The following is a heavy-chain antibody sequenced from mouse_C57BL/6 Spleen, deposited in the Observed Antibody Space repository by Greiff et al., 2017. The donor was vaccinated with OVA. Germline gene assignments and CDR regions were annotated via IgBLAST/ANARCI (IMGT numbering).Heavy chain of an antibody. CDR2: INPGSGGT. D-gene: IGHD2-3*01. CDR1: GYAFTNYL. V-gene: IGHV1-54*01. CDR3: ARSDDGYGAY. J-gene: IGHJ3*01. Sequence: VQLQQSGAELVRPGTSVKVSCKASGYAFTNYLIEWVKQRPGQGLEWIGVINPGSGGTNYNEKFKGKVTLTADKSSSTAYMQLSSLTSEDSAVYFCARSDDGYGAYWGQGTLVTVSA.